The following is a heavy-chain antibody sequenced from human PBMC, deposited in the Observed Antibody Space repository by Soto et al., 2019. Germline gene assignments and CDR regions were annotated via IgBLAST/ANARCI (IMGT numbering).Heavy chain of an antibody. D-gene: IGHD3-10*01. J-gene: IGHJ6*02. Sequence: GGSLRLSCAASGFTFSSYGMHWVRQAPGKGLEWVAVISYDGSNKYYADSVKGRFTISRDNSKNTLYLQMNSLRAEDTAVYYCAKDLYGSGGYPGYYGMHVWGQGTTVTVSS. CDR1: GFTFSSYG. CDR3: AKDLYGSGGYPGYYGMHV. CDR2: ISYDGSNK. V-gene: IGHV3-30*18.